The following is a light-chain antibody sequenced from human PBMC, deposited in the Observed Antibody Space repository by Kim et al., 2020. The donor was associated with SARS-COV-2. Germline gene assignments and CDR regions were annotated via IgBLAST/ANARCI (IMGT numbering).Light chain of an antibody. CDR2: GAS. J-gene: IGKJ4*01. CDR1: QDISKF. V-gene: IGKV1-33*01. Sequence: ASVGDRVTITCQASQDISKFLNWYQQIPGKAPKLLIYGASNLETGVPSRFSGSGSATDFTFTISSLQPEDIATYYCQHYDDLFLTFGGGTKVDIK. CDR3: QHYDDLFLT.